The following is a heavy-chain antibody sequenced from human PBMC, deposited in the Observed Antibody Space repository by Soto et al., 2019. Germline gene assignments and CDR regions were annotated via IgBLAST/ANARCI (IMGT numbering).Heavy chain of an antibody. V-gene: IGHV4-30-4*01. Sequence: QVQLQESGPGLVKPSQTLSLTCTVSGGSISSGDYFWSWIRQSPGKGLEWIGYISSIGSTYYNPSLQSRVSVTRATSKNQFFLKLSSVTTTDTAVYYCARGLVIRPYYYHGMDVWGQGTTVTVSS. CDR3: ARGLVIRPYYYHGMDV. J-gene: IGHJ6*02. D-gene: IGHD3-9*01. CDR2: ISSIGST. CDR1: GGSISSGDYF.